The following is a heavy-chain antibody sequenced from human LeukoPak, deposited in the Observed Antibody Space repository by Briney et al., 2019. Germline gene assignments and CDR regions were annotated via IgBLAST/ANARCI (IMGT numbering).Heavy chain of an antibody. V-gene: IGHV4-39*07. CDR3: AKSNGYGLVDI. CDR1: GGSINTPNYY. D-gene: IGHD3-10*01. CDR2: IFYSGGT. Sequence: PSETLSLTCTVSGGSINTPNYYWGWNRQTPGKGLEWIGNIFYSGGTYYSSSLTRRVAISLDTSRNQFFLKMNFVTAADTAVYYCAKSNGYGLVDIWGQGTMVTVAS. J-gene: IGHJ3*02.